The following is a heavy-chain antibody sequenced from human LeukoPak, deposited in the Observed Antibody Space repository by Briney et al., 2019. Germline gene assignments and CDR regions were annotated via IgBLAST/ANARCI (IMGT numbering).Heavy chain of an antibody. J-gene: IGHJ4*02. CDR2: IGHDGNNA. V-gene: IGHV3-33*01. CDR1: GFTFGVYG. Sequence: GGSLRLSCVASGFTFGVYGMHWVRQAPGKGLEWVAVIGHDGNNADYGDSVRGRFTVSRDNSENTLYLQMHSLSAEDTAVYYCARGSTYYDSSGQVPFDYWGQGTLVTVSS. CDR3: ARGSTYYDSSGQVPFDY. D-gene: IGHD3-22*01.